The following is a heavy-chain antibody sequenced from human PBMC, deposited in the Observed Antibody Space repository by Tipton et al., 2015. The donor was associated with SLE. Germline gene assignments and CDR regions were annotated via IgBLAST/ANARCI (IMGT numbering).Heavy chain of an antibody. D-gene: IGHD4-17*01. J-gene: IGHJ6*04. Sequence: TLSLTCTVSGGSISSYSYYWGWIRQPPGKGLEWIGSIYYSGSTYYNPSLKSRVTISVDTSKNQFSLKLSSVTAADTAVYYCARSGYTVTSGMDVWGKGTTVTVSS. CDR2: IYYSGST. CDR3: ARSGYTVTSGMDV. CDR1: GGSISSYSYY. V-gene: IGHV4-39*07.